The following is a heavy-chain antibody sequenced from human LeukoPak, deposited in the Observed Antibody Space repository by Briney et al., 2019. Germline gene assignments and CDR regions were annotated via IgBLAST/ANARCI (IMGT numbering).Heavy chain of an antibody. V-gene: IGHV4-34*01. D-gene: IGHD5-18*01. CDR3: ARVAYSYGRFDY. CDR2: INHRGST. CDR1: GGSFSGYY. Sequence: SETLSLTCAVYGGSFSGYYWSWIRQPPGKGLEWIGEINHRGSTNYNPSLESRVTISVDTSKNQFSLKLSSVTAADTAVYYCARVAYSYGRFDYWGQGTLVTVSS. J-gene: IGHJ4*02.